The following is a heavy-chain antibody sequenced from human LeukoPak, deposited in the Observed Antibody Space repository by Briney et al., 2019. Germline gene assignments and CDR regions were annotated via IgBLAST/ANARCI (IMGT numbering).Heavy chain of an antibody. D-gene: IGHD6-6*01. Sequence: PGGSLRLSCAASGFTFSSYSMNWVRQAPGKGLEWVSSIGSSSSSYIYYADSVKGRFTISRDNAKNSLYLQMNSLRAEDTAVYYCARSLEYSSTDFDYWGQGTLVTVSS. J-gene: IGHJ4*02. V-gene: IGHV3-21*01. CDR3: ARSLEYSSTDFDY. CDR1: GFTFSSYS. CDR2: IGSSSSSYI.